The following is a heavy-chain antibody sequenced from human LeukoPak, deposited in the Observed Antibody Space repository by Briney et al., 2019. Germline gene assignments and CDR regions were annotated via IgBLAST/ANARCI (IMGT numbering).Heavy chain of an antibody. J-gene: IGHJ3*02. Sequence: SETLSLTCAVYGGSFSGYYWSWIRQPPGKGLEWIGEINHSGSTNYNPSLKSRVTISVDTSKNQFSLRLSSVTAADTAVYYCARLAGLRGGTNWLRDIWGQGTMVTVSS. CDR1: GGSFSGYY. D-gene: IGHD1-1*01. V-gene: IGHV4-34*01. CDR3: ARLAGLRGGTNWLRDI. CDR2: INHSGST.